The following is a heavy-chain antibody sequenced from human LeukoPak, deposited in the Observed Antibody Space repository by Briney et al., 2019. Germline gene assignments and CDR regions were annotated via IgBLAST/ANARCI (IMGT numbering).Heavy chain of an antibody. CDR2: ISYDGSNK. V-gene: IGHV3-30*01. D-gene: IGHD3-22*01. CDR3: ARVPRSSGYWDSFDY. J-gene: IGHJ4*02. Sequence: GGSLRLSCAASGFTLSSYAMHWVRQAPGKGLEWVAVISYDGSNKYYADSVKGRFTISRDNSKNTLYLQMNSLRAEDTAVYYYARVPRSSGYWDSFDYWGQGTLVTVSS. CDR1: GFTLSSYA.